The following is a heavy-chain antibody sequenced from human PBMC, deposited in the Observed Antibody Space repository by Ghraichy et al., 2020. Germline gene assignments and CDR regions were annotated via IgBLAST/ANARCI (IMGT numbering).Heavy chain of an antibody. CDR1: GITFSNYA. J-gene: IGHJ4*02. V-gene: IGHV3-23*01. D-gene: IGHD3-22*01. Sequence: GGSLRLSCAASGITFSNYAMSWVRQAPGKGLDWVSGISGSGDYTYYADSVKGRFTISRDNYKNTLHLQMNSLRDEDTAVYYCAKGGDYYFEYPAHEWGQGTLVTVFS. CDR2: ISGSGDYT. CDR3: AKGGDYYFEYPAHE.